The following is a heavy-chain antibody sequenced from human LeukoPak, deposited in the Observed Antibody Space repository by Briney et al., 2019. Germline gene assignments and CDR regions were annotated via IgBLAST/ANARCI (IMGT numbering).Heavy chain of an antibody. D-gene: IGHD6-19*01. J-gene: IGHJ4*02. V-gene: IGHV3-21*01. CDR1: GFTFSSYS. CDR2: ISSSSSYI. Sequence: GGSLRLSCAASGFTFSSYSMNWVRQAPGKGLEWVSSISSSSSYIYYADSVKGRFTISRDNAKNSLYLQMSSLRAEDTAVYYCASQRYSSGSGYWGQGTLVTVSS. CDR3: ASQRYSSGSGY.